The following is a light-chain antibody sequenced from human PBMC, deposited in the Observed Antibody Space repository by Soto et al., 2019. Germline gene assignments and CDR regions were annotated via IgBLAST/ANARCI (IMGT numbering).Light chain of an antibody. Sequence: QSALTQPASVSGSPGQSITISCTGTSSDVGAYNYVSWYQHHPGKAPKLIIDDVNDRPSGVSNRFSGSKSGSTASLTISGLQAEDEANYYCFSYTTSSRYVFGTGTKLTVL. CDR1: SSDVGAYNY. CDR3: FSYTTSSRYV. V-gene: IGLV2-14*03. J-gene: IGLJ1*01. CDR2: DVN.